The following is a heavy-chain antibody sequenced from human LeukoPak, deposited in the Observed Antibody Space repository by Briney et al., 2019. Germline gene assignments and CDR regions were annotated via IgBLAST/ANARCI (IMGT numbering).Heavy chain of an antibody. CDR3: AGLSSRRSGLFDY. V-gene: IGHV4-59*08. D-gene: IGHD5-12*01. J-gene: IGHJ4*02. CDR1: GGSISSYY. CDR2: MHYSGSA. Sequence: SETLSLTCTVSGGSISSYYWSWIRQPPGETLEWIGYMHYSGSANYNPSLKSRVTMSVDTSKNQFSLRLSSVTAADTAVYYCAGLSSRRSGLFDYWGQGTLVTVSS.